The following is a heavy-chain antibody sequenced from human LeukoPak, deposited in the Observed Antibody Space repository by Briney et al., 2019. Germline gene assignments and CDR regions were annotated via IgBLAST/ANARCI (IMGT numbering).Heavy chain of an antibody. D-gene: IGHD3-9*01. V-gene: IGHV3-48*02. CDR2: IRTSAEGANYA. J-gene: IGHJ4*02. Sequence: GGSLRLSCATSGFSFTDYPMNWVRQAPGKRLEWVSNIRTSAEGANYAYYADSVKGRVTISRDDAKNTLYLHMNSLRDDDTAVYYCASDQRYAFDYWGQGTLVTVSS. CDR1: GFSFTDYP. CDR3: ASDQRYAFDY.